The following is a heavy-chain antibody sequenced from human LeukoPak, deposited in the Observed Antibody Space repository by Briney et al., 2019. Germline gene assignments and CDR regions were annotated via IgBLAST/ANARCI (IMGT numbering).Heavy chain of an antibody. J-gene: IGHJ4*02. CDR1: GFTFSSSA. V-gene: IGHV3-23*01. Sequence: GGSLRLSCAASGFTFSSSAMSWVRQAPGKGLEWVSAISNNGGYTYYADSVQGRITISRDNSKSTLCLQMNSLRAEDTAVYYCAKQLGYCSDGSCYFPYWGQGTLVTVSS. CDR3: AKQLGYCSDGSCYFPY. D-gene: IGHD2-15*01. CDR2: ISNNGGYT.